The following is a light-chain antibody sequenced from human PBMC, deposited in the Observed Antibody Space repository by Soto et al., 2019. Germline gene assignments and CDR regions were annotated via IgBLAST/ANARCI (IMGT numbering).Light chain of an antibody. CDR2: EVT. Sequence: QSALTQPASVSGSPGQSIAISCTGSSSDVGIYNYVSWYQQHPGKVPKLIIYEVTNRPSGVSNRSSGSKSGNTASLTISGLQAEDEADYYCSSYTTSSTRVFGTGTKLTVL. J-gene: IGLJ1*01. V-gene: IGLV2-14*01. CDR1: SSDVGIYNY. CDR3: SSYTTSSTRV.